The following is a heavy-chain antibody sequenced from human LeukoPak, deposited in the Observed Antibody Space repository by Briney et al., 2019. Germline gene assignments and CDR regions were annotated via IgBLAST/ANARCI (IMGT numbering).Heavy chain of an antibody. CDR1: GFTFSNYA. Sequence: QPGGSLRLSCTASGFTFSNYAMSWVRQAPGKGLEWVSTIFGYGGSTYYADSVEGRFTISRDNSKNTLYLQLNSLTVEDTATYYCAKVAGYNSRFDYWGQGTLVTVAS. D-gene: IGHD6-13*01. J-gene: IGHJ4*02. V-gene: IGHV3-23*01. CDR3: AKVAGYNSRFDY. CDR2: IFGYGGST.